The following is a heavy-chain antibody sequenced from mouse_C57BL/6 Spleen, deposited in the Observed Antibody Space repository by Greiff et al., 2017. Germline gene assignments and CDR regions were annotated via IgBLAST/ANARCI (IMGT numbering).Heavy chain of an antibody. Sequence: EVQGVESGAELVRPGASVKLSCTASGFNIKDYYMHWVKQRPEQGLEWIGRIDPEDGDTEYAPKFQGKATMTADTSSNTAYLQLSSLTSEDTAVYYCTTAVYGSHWYFDVWGTGTTVTVSS. J-gene: IGHJ1*03. CDR3: TTAVYGSHWYFDV. V-gene: IGHV14-1*01. CDR1: GFNIKDYY. D-gene: IGHD1-1*01. CDR2: IDPEDGDT.